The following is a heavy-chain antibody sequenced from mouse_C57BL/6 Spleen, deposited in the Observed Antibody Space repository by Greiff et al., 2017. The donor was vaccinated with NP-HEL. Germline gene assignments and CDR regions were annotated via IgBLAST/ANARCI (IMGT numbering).Heavy chain of an antibody. CDR2: IYPGGGYT. V-gene: IGHV1-63*01. CDR1: GYTFTNYW. Sequence: QVQLKESGAELVRPGTSVKMSCKASGYTFTNYWIGWAKQRPGHGLEWIGDIYPGGGYTNYNEKLKGKDTLTADKSSSTAYMQFSSLTSEDSAIYYCARAVDYFDYWGQGTTLTVSS. J-gene: IGHJ2*01. CDR3: ARAVDYFDY.